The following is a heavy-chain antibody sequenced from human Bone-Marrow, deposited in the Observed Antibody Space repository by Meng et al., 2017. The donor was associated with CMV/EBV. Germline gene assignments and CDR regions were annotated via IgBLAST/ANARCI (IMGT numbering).Heavy chain of an antibody. Sequence: GESLKISCAASGFTFDDYGMSWVRQAPGKGLEWVSSISSSSSYIYYADSVKGRFTISRDNAKNSLYLQMNSLRAEDTAVYYCARGGGGDYYGMDVWGQGTTVTVSS. J-gene: IGHJ6*02. V-gene: IGHV3-21*01. CDR2: ISSSSSYI. D-gene: IGHD2-15*01. CDR3: ARGGGGDYYGMDV. CDR1: GFTFDDYG.